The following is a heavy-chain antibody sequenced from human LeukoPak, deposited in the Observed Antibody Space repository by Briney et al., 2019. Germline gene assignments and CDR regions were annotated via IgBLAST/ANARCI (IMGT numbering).Heavy chain of an antibody. CDR1: GFTFSSYA. CDR2: IYSGGST. D-gene: IGHD2-2*01. Sequence: GGSLRLSCAASGFTFSSYAMSWVRQAPGKGLAWVSVIYSGGSTDYADSVKGRFTISRDNSKNTLYFQMNSLRVEDTAVYYCARGPWVSSNVWGQGTTVTVSS. CDR3: ARGPWVSSNV. J-gene: IGHJ6*02. V-gene: IGHV3-66*01.